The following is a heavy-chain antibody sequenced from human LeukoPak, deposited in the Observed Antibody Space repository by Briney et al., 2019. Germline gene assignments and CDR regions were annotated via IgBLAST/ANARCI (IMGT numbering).Heavy chain of an antibody. CDR1: GGSISTYY. CDR3: ARRGFVALPIGILQWGTGKEKYYYYYMDV. Sequence: SETLSLTCSVSGGSISTYYWSWIRQPPGKGLEWIGYIYYSGSTSYNPSLKSRVTISVDTSKNQFSLDLSSVTAADTAVYYCARRGFVALPIGILQWGTGKEKYYYYYMDVWGKGTTVTVSS. D-gene: IGHD3-10*01. V-gene: IGHV4-59*08. J-gene: IGHJ6*03. CDR2: IYYSGST.